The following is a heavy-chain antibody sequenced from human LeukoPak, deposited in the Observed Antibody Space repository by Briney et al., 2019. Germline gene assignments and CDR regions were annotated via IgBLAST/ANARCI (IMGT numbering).Heavy chain of an antibody. D-gene: IGHD5-24*01. CDR1: GFTFSSYE. Sequence: GGSLRLSCAASGFTFSSYEMNWVRQAPGKGLEWVSYISSSGSTIYYADSVKGRFTISRDNAKNSLYLQMNSLRAEDTAVYYCARDRGDGYRDYWGQGTLVTVSS. J-gene: IGHJ4*02. CDR3: ARDRGDGYRDY. CDR2: ISSSGSTI. V-gene: IGHV3-48*03.